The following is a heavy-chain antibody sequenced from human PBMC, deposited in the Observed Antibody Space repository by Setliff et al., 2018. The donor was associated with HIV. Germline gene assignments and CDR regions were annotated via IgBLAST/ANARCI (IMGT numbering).Heavy chain of an antibody. V-gene: IGHV4-59*12. CDR3: ARVITMVWTTFDP. CDR1: GGSFSGYY. Sequence: SETLSLTCAVYGGSFSGYYWNWIRQPPGKGLEWIGYISYSGTTNYNPSLKSRVTISLDKSKNHFSLELRSVTAADTAVYYCARVITMVWTTFDPWGQGTLVTVSS. D-gene: IGHD3-10*01. CDR2: ISYSGTT. J-gene: IGHJ5*02.